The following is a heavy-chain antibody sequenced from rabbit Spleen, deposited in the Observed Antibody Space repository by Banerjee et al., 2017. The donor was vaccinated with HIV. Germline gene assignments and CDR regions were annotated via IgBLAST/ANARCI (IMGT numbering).Heavy chain of an antibody. CDR1: GFDLNNYYY. V-gene: IGHV1S40*01. D-gene: IGHD1-1*01. CDR3: VRRDSGVSTFKL. Sequence: QSLEESGGGLVQPEGSLTLTCTASGFDLNNYYYMCWVRQAPGKGLEWIACIYGGGSGSTYYASWAKGRFTISKTSSTTVTLQMTSLTAADTATYFCVRRDSGVSTFKLWGQGTLVTVS. J-gene: IGHJ4*01. CDR2: IYGGGSGST.